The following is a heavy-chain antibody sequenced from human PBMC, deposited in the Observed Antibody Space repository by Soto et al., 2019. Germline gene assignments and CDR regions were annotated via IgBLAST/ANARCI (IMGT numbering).Heavy chain of an antibody. CDR3: AREDRDRETGLVPAAIDGMVV. J-gene: IGHJ6*02. D-gene: IGHD2-2*01. CDR1: GFTFSNSA. Sequence: GASVKVSCKTSGFTFSNSAIQWVRQAPGQRLEWIGRNIPTFGIPTYAQKFQGRVTFTADESTSTAYMEVRSLRSDDTAVYYCAREDRDRETGLVPAAIDGMVVWGQGTTVTVSS. CDR2: NIPTFGIP. V-gene: IGHV1-69*13.